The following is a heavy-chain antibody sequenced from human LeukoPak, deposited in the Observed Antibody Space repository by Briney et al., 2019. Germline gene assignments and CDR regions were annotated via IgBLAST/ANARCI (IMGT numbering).Heavy chain of an antibody. CDR2: ISSGSHHK. CDR3: ATRLTADSYEASDI. CDR1: GFTVSSNY. D-gene: IGHD6-13*01. Sequence: GGSLRLSCAASGFTVSSNYMSWVRQAPGKGLEWVASISSGSHHKYHADSVKGRFTVSRDNDKNSLFLQMNSLRAEDTALYYCATRLTADSYEASDIWGQGTMVTVSS. J-gene: IGHJ3*02. V-gene: IGHV3-21*06.